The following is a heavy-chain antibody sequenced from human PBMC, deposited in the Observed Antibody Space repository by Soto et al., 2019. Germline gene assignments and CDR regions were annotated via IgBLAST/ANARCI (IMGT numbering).Heavy chain of an antibody. V-gene: IGHV3-11*05. J-gene: IGHJ2*01. CDR2: INSSSSYT. D-gene: IGHD6-13*01. Sequence: QVQLVESGGGLVKPGGSLRLSCAASGFTFSDYYMSWIRQAPGKGLEWVSYINSSSSYTNYAAAVKGRFPICRDNAKNSLYLQINSLRAEDTAVYYCARIITAAGGRRYFDLWGRGTLLTVSS. CDR1: GFTFSDYY. CDR3: ARIITAAGGRRYFDL.